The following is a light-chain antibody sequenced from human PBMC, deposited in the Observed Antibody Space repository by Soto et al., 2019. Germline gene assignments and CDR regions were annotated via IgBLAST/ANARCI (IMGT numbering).Light chain of an antibody. V-gene: IGLV2-14*01. CDR1: SSDVGGYNY. Sequence: QSALTQPASVSGSPGQSITISCTGTSSDVGGYNYVSWYQQHPGKAPKLMIYDVSNRPSGVSNRFSGSKSGNTASLTISGLQAGDEADYYCSSYTSSSTYVFGTGTKLTV. J-gene: IGLJ1*01. CDR3: SSYTSSSTYV. CDR2: DVS.